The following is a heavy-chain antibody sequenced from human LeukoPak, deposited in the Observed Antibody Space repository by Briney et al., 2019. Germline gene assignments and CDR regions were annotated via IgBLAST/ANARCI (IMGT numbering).Heavy chain of an antibody. CDR3: SKDRLVGYNYGEDSFDY. Sequence: PGGSLRLSCAASGFRFSNYAMSWVRQAPGKGLEWVSGISGSGGTTFYADSVKGRFTISRDNSKSTLYLQINTLSAEDTAVYYCSKDRLVGYNYGEDSFDYWGRGTLVSVSS. J-gene: IGHJ4*02. CDR2: ISGSGGTT. V-gene: IGHV3-23*01. D-gene: IGHD5-18*01. CDR1: GFRFSNYA.